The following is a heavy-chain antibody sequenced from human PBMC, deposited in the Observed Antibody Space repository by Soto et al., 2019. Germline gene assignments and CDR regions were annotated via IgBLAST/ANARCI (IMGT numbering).Heavy chain of an antibody. J-gene: IGHJ3*02. CDR3: ARDRLGYYDSSGAPGAFDI. D-gene: IGHD3-22*01. CDR1: GDSVSSNSAA. Sequence: PSQTLSITCAISGDSVSSNSAAWNWIRQSPSRGLEWLGRTYYRSKWYNDYAVSVKSRITINPDTSKNQFSLQLNSVTPEDTAVYYCARDRLGYYDSSGAPGAFDIWGQGTMVTVSS. V-gene: IGHV6-1*01. CDR2: TYYRSKWYN.